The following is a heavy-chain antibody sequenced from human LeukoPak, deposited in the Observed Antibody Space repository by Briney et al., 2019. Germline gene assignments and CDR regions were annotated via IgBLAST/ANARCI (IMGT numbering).Heavy chain of an antibody. CDR2: ISSDGRDK. CDR1: GFTFNAYG. J-gene: IGHJ4*02. CDR3: AKDESMAAAAYYLGY. D-gene: IGHD6-13*01. V-gene: IGHV3-30*18. Sequence: PGGSLRLSCAASGFTFNAYGMHWVRQAPGKGLEWVAVISSDGRDKKSADSVKGRFTISRDNSKNMVYLQMNSLRPEDTAVYYCAKDESMAAAAYYLGYWGQGTLVTVSS.